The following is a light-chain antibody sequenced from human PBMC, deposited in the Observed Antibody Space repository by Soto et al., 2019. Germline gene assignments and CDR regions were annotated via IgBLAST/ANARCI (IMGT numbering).Light chain of an antibody. V-gene: IGLV2-8*01. CDR2: EVI. CDR3: SSYAGSNNLGV. CDR1: SSDVGGYNY. Sequence: QSVLTQPPSASGSPGQSVTISCTGTSSDVGGYNYVSWYLQHPGKAPKLMIYEVIKRPSGVPDRFSGSKSGNTASLTVSGLQAEDEADYYCSSYAGSNNLGVFGTGTRSPS. J-gene: IGLJ1*01.